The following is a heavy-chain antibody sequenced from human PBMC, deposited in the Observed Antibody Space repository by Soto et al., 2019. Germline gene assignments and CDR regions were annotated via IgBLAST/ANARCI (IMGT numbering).Heavy chain of an antibody. CDR1: GFIFSSYS. CDR2: ISTGSSTI. J-gene: IGHJ6*02. Sequence: PGGSLRLSCAASGFIFSSYSMNWVRQAPGKGPEWISYISTGSSTIYYADSLKGRFTISRDDAKNSLYLQMNSLRDEDTAVYYCARGSTAAQRYYYYGMDVWGPGTTVTVSS. CDR3: ARGSTAAQRYYYYGMDV. V-gene: IGHV3-48*02. D-gene: IGHD2-2*01.